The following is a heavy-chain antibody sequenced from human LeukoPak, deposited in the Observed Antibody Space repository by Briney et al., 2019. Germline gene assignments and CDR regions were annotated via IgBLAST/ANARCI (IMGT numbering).Heavy chain of an antibody. V-gene: IGHV4-4*02. D-gene: IGHD1-26*01. CDR2: IYHSGST. CDR1: GGSISSSNW. CDR3: ARVEEWELLHFDY. J-gene: IGHJ4*02. Sequence: SGTLSLTCAVSGGSISSSNWWSWVRQPPGKGLEWIGEIYHSGSTNYNPSLKSRVTISVDKSKNQLSLKLSSVTAADTAVYYCARVEEWELLHFDYWGQGTLVTVSS.